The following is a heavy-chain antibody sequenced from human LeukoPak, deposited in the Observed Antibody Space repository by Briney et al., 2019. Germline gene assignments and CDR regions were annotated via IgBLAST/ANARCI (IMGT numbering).Heavy chain of an antibody. Sequence: PSETLSLTCAVYGGSFSGYYWSWIRQPPGKGLEWIGEINHSGSTNYNPSLKSRVTISVDTSKNQFSLKLSSATAADTAVYYCARGASGYFDWLLTSNWYFDLWGRGTLVTVSS. J-gene: IGHJ2*01. V-gene: IGHV4-34*01. CDR1: GGSFSGYY. CDR2: INHSGST. CDR3: ARGASGYFDWLLTSNWYFDL. D-gene: IGHD3-9*01.